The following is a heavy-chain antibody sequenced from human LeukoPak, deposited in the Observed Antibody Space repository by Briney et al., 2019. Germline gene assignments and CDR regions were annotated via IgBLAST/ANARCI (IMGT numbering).Heavy chain of an antibody. D-gene: IGHD3-3*01. CDR2: IYTSGST. CDR1: GGSISSGSYY. CDR3: ARGPSYDFWSGYPLYYFDY. Sequence: SQTLSLTCTVSGGSISSGSYYWSWIRQPAGKGLEWIRRIYTSGSTNYNPSLKSRVTISVDTSKNQFSLKLSSVTAADTAVYYCARGPSYDFWSGYPLYYFDYWGQGTLVTVSS. V-gene: IGHV4-61*02. J-gene: IGHJ4*02.